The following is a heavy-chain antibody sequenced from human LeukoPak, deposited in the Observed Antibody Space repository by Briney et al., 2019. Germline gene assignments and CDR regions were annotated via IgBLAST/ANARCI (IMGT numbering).Heavy chain of an antibody. CDR1: GGSISSHY. CDR3: ARDLGAYYDSGGYFDY. J-gene: IGHJ4*02. Sequence: PSETLSLTCTVSGGSISSHYWSWIRRPAGKGLEWIGRIYTSGSINYNPSLKSRVTMSVDTSKNQFSLKLSSVTAADTAVYYCARDLGAYYDSGGYFDYWGQGTLVTVSS. V-gene: IGHV4-4*07. D-gene: IGHD3-22*01. CDR2: IYTSGSI.